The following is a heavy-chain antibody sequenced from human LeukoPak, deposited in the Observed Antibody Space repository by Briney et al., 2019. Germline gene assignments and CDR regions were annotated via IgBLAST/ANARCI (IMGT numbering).Heavy chain of an antibody. D-gene: IGHD3-22*01. Sequence: SETLSLTCIVSGGSIGSTGYYWGWIRQPPGKGLEWIGTIYFSGSTYCNPSLKSRVTIFVDTSKNQFSLKLTSVTAADTAIYYCARQDSSAAYYVDYWGQGTLVTVSS. V-gene: IGHV4-39*01. J-gene: IGHJ4*02. CDR2: IYFSGST. CDR1: GGSIGSTGYY. CDR3: ARQDSSAAYYVDY.